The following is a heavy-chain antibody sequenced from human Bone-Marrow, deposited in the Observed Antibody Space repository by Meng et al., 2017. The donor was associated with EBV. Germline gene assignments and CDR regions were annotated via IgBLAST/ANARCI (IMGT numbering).Heavy chain of an antibody. CDR3: AREDYGDSHLDY. Sequence: QVQLVESGGGVVQPGRSLRLSCAASGFTFSSYGMHWVRQAPGKGLEWVAVIWYDGSNKYYADSVKGRFTISRDNSKNTLYLQMNSLRAEDTAVYYCAREDYGDSHLDYWGQGTLVTVYS. V-gene: IGHV3-33*01. J-gene: IGHJ4*02. CDR1: GFTFSSYG. CDR2: IWYDGSNK. D-gene: IGHD4-17*01.